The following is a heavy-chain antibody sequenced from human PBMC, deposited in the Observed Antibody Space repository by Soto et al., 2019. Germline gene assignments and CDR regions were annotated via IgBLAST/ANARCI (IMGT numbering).Heavy chain of an antibody. D-gene: IGHD3-10*01. CDR1: GGSISSRNW. V-gene: IGHV4-4*02. J-gene: IGHJ4*02. CDR2: ISHSGAT. CDR3: ARGRAGMLDY. Sequence: PSETLSLTCAVSGGSISSRNWWSWVRQPPGKGLEWIGEISHSGATYTNPSLKSRVTISVDTSKSQFSLRLSSVTAADTAVYSCARGRAGMLDYWGQGTLVTVSS.